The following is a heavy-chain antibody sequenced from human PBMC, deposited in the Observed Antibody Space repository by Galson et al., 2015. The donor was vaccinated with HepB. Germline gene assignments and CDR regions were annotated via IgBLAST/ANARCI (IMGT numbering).Heavy chain of an antibody. Sequence: SLRLSCAASGFTFSSYSMNWVRQAPGKGLEWVSSISSSSSYIYYADSVKGRFTISRDNAKNSLYLQMNSLRAEDTAVYYCAREIRPGMTTVTTDYWGQGTLVTVSS. V-gene: IGHV3-21*01. J-gene: IGHJ4*02. D-gene: IGHD4-17*01. CDR1: GFTFSSYS. CDR3: AREIRPGMTTVTTDY. CDR2: ISSSSSYI.